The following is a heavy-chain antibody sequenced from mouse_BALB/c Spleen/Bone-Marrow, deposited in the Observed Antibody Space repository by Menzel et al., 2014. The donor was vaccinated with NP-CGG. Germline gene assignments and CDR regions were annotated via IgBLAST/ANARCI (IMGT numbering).Heavy chain of an antibody. CDR1: GFNFSSFG. Sequence: EVMLVESGGGLVQPGGSRKLSCAASGFNFSSFGMHWVRQAPEKGLEWVAYISSGSSTIFYADTVKGRFAVSRDNPKNTLFLQMTSLRSEDTAMYFCTRGGNWDDFDSWGQGTTLTVSS. J-gene: IGHJ2*01. V-gene: IGHV5-17*02. CDR2: ISSGSSTI. CDR3: TRGGNWDDFDS. D-gene: IGHD4-1*01.